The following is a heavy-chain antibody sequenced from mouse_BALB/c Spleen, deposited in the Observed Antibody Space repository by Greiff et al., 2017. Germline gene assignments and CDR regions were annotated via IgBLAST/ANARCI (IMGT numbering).Heavy chain of an antibody. Sequence: VKLMESGTVLARPGASVKMSCKASGYTFTSYWMHWVKQRPGQGLEWIGMIDPSNSETRLNQKFKDKATLNVDKSSNTAYMQLSSLTSEDSAVYYCARDTMITTVLYYWGQGTTLTVSS. CDR2: IDPSNSET. J-gene: IGHJ2*01. V-gene: IGHV1S127*01. CDR3: ARDTMITTVLYY. CDR1: GYTFTSYW. D-gene: IGHD2-4*01.